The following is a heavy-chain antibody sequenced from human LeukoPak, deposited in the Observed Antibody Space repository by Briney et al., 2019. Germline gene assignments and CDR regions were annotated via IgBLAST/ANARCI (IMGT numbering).Heavy chain of an antibody. V-gene: IGHV1-46*01. Sequence: ASVKVSCKASGYTFTSYFMHWVRQAPGQGLEWMGIINPSGGSTRYAQRFQGRVTMTRDTSTSTVYMDLSSLRSEDTAVYYCARESSGYDYSKGYWFDPWGQGTLVIVSS. J-gene: IGHJ5*02. CDR1: GYTFTSYF. CDR3: ARESSGYDYSKGYWFDP. D-gene: IGHD5-12*01. CDR2: INPSGGST.